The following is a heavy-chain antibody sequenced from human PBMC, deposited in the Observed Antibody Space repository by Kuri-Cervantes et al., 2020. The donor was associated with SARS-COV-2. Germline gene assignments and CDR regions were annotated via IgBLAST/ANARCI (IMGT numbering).Heavy chain of an antibody. Sequence: LRPSCTVSGGSISSYYWSWIRQPPGKGLEWIGYIYYSGSTNYNPSLKSRVTISVDTSKNQFSLKLSSVTAADTAVYYCAREIFGSFDLWGQGTLVTISS. D-gene: IGHD2-15*01. CDR3: AREIFGSFDL. J-gene: IGHJ5*02. CDR2: IYYSGST. CDR1: GGSISSYY. V-gene: IGHV4-59*01.